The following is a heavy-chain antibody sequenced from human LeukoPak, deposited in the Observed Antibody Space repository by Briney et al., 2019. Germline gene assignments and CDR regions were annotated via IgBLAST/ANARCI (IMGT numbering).Heavy chain of an antibody. V-gene: IGHV1-46*01. CDR3: ARDCSWYLDY. CDR2: INPSGGST. CDR1: GYTFTSYG. Sequence: ASVKVSCKASGYTFTSYGISWVRQAPGQGLEWMGIINPSGGSTSYAQKFQGRVTMTRDTSTSTDYMELSSLRSEDTAVYYCARDCSWYLDYWGQGTLVAVSS. J-gene: IGHJ4*02. D-gene: IGHD6-13*01.